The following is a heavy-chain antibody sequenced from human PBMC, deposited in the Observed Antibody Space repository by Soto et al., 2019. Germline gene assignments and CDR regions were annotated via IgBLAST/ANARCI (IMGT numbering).Heavy chain of an antibody. J-gene: IGHJ4*02. CDR1: GFTFSSYA. Sequence: GGSLRLSCAASGFTFSSYAMSWVRQAPGKGLEWVSAISGSGGSTYYADSVKGRFTISRDNSKNTLYLQMNSLRAEDTAVYYCARWIVVVPAAKSSSWYGMNFDYWGQGTLVTVSS. CDR2: ISGSGGST. CDR3: ARWIVVVPAAKSSSWYGMNFDY. D-gene: IGHD2-2*01. V-gene: IGHV3-23*01.